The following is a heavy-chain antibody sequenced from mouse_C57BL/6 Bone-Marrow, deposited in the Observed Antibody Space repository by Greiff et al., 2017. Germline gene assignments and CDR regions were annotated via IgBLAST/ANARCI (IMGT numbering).Heavy chain of an antibody. CDR3: ARDYGSSYWFAY. D-gene: IGHD1-1*01. J-gene: IGHJ3*01. Sequence: EVQRVESGGGLVQPGGSLKLSCAASGFTFSDYYMYWVRQTPEKRLEWVAYISNGGGSTYYPDTVKGRFTISRDNAKNTLYLQMSRLKSEDTAMYYCARDYGSSYWFAYWGQGTRVTVTA. V-gene: IGHV5-12*01. CDR1: GFTFSDYY. CDR2: ISNGGGST.